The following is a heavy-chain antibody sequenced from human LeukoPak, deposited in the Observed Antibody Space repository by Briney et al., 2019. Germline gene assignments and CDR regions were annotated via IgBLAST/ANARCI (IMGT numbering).Heavy chain of an antibody. CDR2: INTDGSST. Sequence: GGSLRLSCAASGFTLSSYGMHWVRQGPGKGLVWVSRINTDGSSTSNADSVKGRFTISRDNAKNTLYLQMNSLRAEDTAVYYCARNYLCAFDIWGQGTMVTVSS. D-gene: IGHD5-24*01. J-gene: IGHJ3*02. CDR1: GFTLSSYG. V-gene: IGHV3-74*01. CDR3: ARNYLCAFDI.